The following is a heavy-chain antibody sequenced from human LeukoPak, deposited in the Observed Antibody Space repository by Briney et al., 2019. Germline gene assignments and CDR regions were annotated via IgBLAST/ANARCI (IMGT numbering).Heavy chain of an antibody. CDR2: IIPILGTA. V-gene: IGHV1-69*04. D-gene: IGHD5-24*01. Sequence: SVKVSCKASGGTFSSYAISWVRQAPGQGLEWVGRIIPILGTANYAQKFQGRVTITADKSTSTAYMELSSLRSEDTAVYYCARDRKEMATIGALSLAGFDPWGQGTLVTVSS. CDR3: ARDRKEMATIGALSLAGFDP. J-gene: IGHJ5*02. CDR1: GGTFSSYA.